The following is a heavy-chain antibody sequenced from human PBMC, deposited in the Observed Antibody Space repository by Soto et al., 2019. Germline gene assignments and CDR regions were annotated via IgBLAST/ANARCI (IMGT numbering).Heavy chain of an antibody. V-gene: IGHV4-31*03. Sequence: QVQLQESGPGLVKPSQTLSLTCTVSGGSISSGAYYWSWIRQHSANGLEWIGYMHYSGIAYYNPSLTTRVTISVDTSKNQFSLKLSCVTAADTAVYYCARYYFDNSGYSNWFDPWGRGTLVTVSS. J-gene: IGHJ5*02. D-gene: IGHD3-22*01. CDR1: GGSISSGAYY. CDR2: MHYSGIA. CDR3: ARYYFDNSGYSNWFDP.